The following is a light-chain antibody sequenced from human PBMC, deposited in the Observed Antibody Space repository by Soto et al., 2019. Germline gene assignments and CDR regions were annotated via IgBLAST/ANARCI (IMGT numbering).Light chain of an antibody. Sequence: QSVLTQPASVSGSPGQSITISCTGTSSDVGSYNLVSWYQQHPGKAPKLMIYEVTKRPSGVSDRFFGSKSGNTASLTISGLQAEDEADYYCCSYAGSSTLLFGGGTKLTVL. CDR3: CSYAGSSTLL. CDR2: EVT. V-gene: IGLV2-23*01. J-gene: IGLJ2*01. CDR1: SSDVGSYNL.